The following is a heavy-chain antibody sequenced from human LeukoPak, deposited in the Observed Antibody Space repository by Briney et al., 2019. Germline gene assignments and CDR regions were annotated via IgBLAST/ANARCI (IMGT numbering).Heavy chain of an antibody. CDR1: GFTFSDYY. J-gene: IGHJ4*02. D-gene: IGHD7-27*01. CDR2: ISSSGSTI. CDR3: AKDWNWGLENY. V-gene: IGHV3-11*04. Sequence: PGGSLRLSCAASGFTFSDYYMSWIRQAPGKGLEWVSYISSSGSTIYYADSVKGRFTVSKDDSKNTLYLQMNSLRAEDTAVYYCAKDWNWGLENYWGQGTLVTVSS.